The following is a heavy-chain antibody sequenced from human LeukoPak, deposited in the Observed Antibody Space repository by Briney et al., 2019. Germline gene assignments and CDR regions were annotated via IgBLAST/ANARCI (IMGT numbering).Heavy chain of an antibody. J-gene: IGHJ4*02. CDR1: GYSFTTYW. D-gene: IGHD3-16*02. CDR3: ARVIHLGELSLYDY. V-gene: IGHV5-10-1*01. Sequence: GEALKISCKGSGYSFTTYWITWVRQMPGKGLEWMGRIDPSDSYTNYSPSFQGHVTISADKSISTAYLQWSSLKASDTAMYYCARVIHLGELSLYDYWGQGTLVTVSS. CDR2: IDPSDSYT.